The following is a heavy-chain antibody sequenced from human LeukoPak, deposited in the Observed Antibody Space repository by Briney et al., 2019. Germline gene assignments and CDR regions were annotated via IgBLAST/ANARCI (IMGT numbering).Heavy chain of an antibody. D-gene: IGHD1-26*01. CDR2: INSGGGGT. V-gene: IGHV1-46*01. J-gene: IGHJ4*02. Sequence: ASVKVSCKASGYTFTSFYMHWLRQAPGQGLEWLGIINSGGGGTMYAQKFQGRVTMTRDTSTSTVYMELSSLRSEDTAVYYCARGFGVGTSTRYYFDYWGQGTLVTVSS. CDR3: ARGFGVGTSTRYYFDY. CDR1: GYTFTSFY.